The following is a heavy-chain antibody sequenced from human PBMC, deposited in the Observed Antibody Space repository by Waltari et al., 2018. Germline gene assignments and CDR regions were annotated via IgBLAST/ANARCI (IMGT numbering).Heavy chain of an antibody. J-gene: IGHJ3*02. CDR1: GDSLFTTSVA. CDR3: ARGKFTAFDI. CDR2: TYYRAQWRN. V-gene: IGHV6-1*01. Sequence: QVQLQQSGPGLVKPSQTLSLTCAVSGDSLFTTSVAWNWIRQSPSRGLEWLGRTYYRAQWRNDYALCVKGRITINPDTSKNHVSLQLDSVTPDDTAVYYCARGKFTAFDIWGQGTMVTVSS.